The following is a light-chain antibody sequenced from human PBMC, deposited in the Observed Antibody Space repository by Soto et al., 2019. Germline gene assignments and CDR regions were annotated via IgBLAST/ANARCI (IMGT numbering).Light chain of an antibody. V-gene: IGKV1-12*01. Sequence: DIQMTQSPSSVSASVGDRVTITCRASQSISSWLAWYQQRPGKAPKLLIHAASNLRSGVPSRFSGSGSGTDFTLSISSLQPEDFATYYCQQANTFPFTFSPGTKVDVK. CDR1: QSISSW. CDR3: QQANTFPFT. J-gene: IGKJ3*01. CDR2: AAS.